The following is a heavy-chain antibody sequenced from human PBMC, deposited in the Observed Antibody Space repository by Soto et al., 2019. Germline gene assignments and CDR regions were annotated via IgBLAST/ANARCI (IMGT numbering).Heavy chain of an antibody. J-gene: IGHJ5*02. D-gene: IGHD3-10*01. CDR1: GYTFTSYY. Sequence: GASVKVSCKASGYTFTSYYMHWVRQAPGQGFEWMGIINPSGGSTSYAQKFQGRVTMTRDTSTSTVYMELSSLRSEGTAVYYCARYIISPRSAGNKNWFDPWGQGTLVTVSS. CDR3: ARYIISPRSAGNKNWFDP. CDR2: INPSGGST. V-gene: IGHV1-46*01.